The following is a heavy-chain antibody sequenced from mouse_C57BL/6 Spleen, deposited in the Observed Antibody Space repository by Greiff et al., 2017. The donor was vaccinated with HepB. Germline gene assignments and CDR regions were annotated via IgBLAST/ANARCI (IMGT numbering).Heavy chain of an antibody. J-gene: IGHJ4*01. CDR2: IHPNSGST. CDR1: GYTFTSYW. Sequence: VQLQQPGAELVKPGASVKLSCKASGYTFTSYWMHWVKQRPGQGLEWIGMIHPNSGSTNYNEKFKSKATLTVDKSSSTAYMQLSSLTSEDSAVYYCAREYDGYYNAMDYWGQGTSVTVSS. CDR3: AREYDGYYNAMDY. D-gene: IGHD2-2*01. V-gene: IGHV1-64*01.